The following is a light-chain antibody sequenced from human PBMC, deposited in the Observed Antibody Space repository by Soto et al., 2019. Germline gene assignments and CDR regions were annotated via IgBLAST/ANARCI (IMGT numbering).Light chain of an antibody. V-gene: IGKV1-39*01. Sequence: DIQMTQSPSSLSASVGDRVSVTCRASQSISTFLNWYQERPGEAPKLLIYADSSLQSGVPSRFIGSRSGADFTLTIGSLQPEDFAPYSCQQSYTTPRTFGQGTKVEVK. CDR3: QQSYTTPRT. J-gene: IGKJ1*01. CDR1: QSISTF. CDR2: ADS.